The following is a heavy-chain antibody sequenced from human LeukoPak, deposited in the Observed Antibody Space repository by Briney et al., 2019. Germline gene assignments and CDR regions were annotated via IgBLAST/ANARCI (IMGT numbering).Heavy chain of an antibody. CDR2: IYPGDSET. Sequence: PGESLKISCKGSGNSFTSYYIGWVRQMPGKGLEWMAIIYPGDSETKYSPSFQGQVTISVDKSISTTYLQWSSVKASDTAMYYCARQFTVWDSWGQGTLVTVSS. CDR3: ARQFTVWDS. CDR1: GNSFTSYY. V-gene: IGHV5-51*01. D-gene: IGHD3-9*01. J-gene: IGHJ4*02.